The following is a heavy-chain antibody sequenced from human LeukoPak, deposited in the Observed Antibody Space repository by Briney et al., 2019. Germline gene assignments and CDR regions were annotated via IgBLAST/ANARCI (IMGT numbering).Heavy chain of an antibody. CDR2: ISGSGGST. CDR3: ARRAGAYSHPYDY. J-gene: IGHJ4*02. CDR1: GFTFSSYA. Sequence: GGSLRLSCAASGFTFSSYAMSWVRQAPGKGLEWVSAISGSGGSTYYADSVKGRFTISRDNSKNTLYLQMNSRRAEDTAVYYCARRAGAYSHPYDYWGQGTLVTVSS. D-gene: IGHD4/OR15-4a*01. V-gene: IGHV3-23*01.